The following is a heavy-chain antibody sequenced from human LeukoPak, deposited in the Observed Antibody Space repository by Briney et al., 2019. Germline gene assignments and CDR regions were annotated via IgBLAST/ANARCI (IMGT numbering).Heavy chain of an antibody. CDR1: GFTFSSYG. V-gene: IGHV3-23*01. J-gene: IGHJ4*02. Sequence: GGTLRLSCAASGFTFSSYGMSWVRQAPGKGLEWVSAISGSGGSTYYADSVRGRFTISRDNSKNTLYLQMNSLRAEDTAVYYCAKRQIYYGGNSLFDYWGQGTLVTVSS. CDR3: AKRQIYYGGNSLFDY. D-gene: IGHD4-23*01. CDR2: ISGSGGST.